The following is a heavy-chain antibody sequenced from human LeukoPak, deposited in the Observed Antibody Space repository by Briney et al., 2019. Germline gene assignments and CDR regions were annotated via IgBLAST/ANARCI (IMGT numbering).Heavy chain of an antibody. D-gene: IGHD1-1*01. CDR3: ARLKGPELERRGAFDI. Sequence: GGSLRLSCAASGFTFSSYGMHWVRQATGKGLEWVAVIWYDGSNKYYADSVKGRFTISRDDSKNTLYLQMNSLRAEDTAVYYCARLKGPELERRGAFDIWGQGTMVTVSS. CDR2: IWYDGSNK. V-gene: IGHV3-33*08. J-gene: IGHJ3*02. CDR1: GFTFSSYG.